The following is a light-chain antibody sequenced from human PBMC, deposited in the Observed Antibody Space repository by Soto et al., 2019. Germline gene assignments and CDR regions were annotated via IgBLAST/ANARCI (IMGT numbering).Light chain of an antibody. CDR2: NVN. V-gene: IGLV2-8*01. CDR3: SSYSENNICV. Sequence: QSALTQPPSASGSPGQAVTISCTGTSRDIGGYDFVSWYQVRPGEAPQLIIYNVNGRPSGVPRRFSGSKSGNTASLTVSGLQAVDEADYYCSSYSENNICVFGTGTKVIVL. CDR1: SRDIGGYDF. J-gene: IGLJ1*01.